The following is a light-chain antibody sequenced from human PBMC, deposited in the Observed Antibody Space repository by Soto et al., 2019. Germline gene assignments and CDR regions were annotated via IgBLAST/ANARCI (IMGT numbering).Light chain of an antibody. CDR2: GAS. CDR3: QQSYITLYS. J-gene: IGKJ2*01. Sequence: DIPLTQSPSFLSASVGDRVTITCRASQGISSYLAWYQQRPGEPPELLIYGASTLRPGVASRFSGSGSGTEFTLTISSLQPEDFATYYCQQSYITLYSFGQGTRLEIK. V-gene: IGKV1-9*01. CDR1: QGISSY.